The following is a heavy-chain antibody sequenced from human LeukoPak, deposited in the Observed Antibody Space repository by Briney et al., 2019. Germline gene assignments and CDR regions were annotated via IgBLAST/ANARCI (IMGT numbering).Heavy chain of an antibody. V-gene: IGHV3-30*02. D-gene: IGHD1-26*01. CDR3: ARDKVVGPSNFDY. J-gene: IGHJ4*02. CDR2: IRYDGSNK. Sequence: GGSLRLSCAASGFTFSSYGMHWVRQAPDKGLEWVAFIRYDGSNKYYADSVKGRFTISRDNAKNSLYLQMNSLRAEDTAVYYCARDKVVGPSNFDYWGQGTLVTVSS. CDR1: GFTFSSYG.